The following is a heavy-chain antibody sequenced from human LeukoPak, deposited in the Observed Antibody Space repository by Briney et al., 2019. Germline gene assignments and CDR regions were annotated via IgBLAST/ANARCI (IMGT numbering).Heavy chain of an antibody. CDR2: IKQDGSEK. V-gene: IGHV3-7*01. J-gene: IGHJ4*02. CDR3: VRVSRGYFFDY. Sequence: GGSLRLSCAASGFTFSSYWMSWVRQAPVKGLEWVANIKQDGSEKYYVDSVKGRFTISRDNAKNSLYLQMNSLRAEDTAVYYCVRVSRGYFFDYWGQGTLVTVSS. CDR1: GFTFSSYW. D-gene: IGHD3-22*01.